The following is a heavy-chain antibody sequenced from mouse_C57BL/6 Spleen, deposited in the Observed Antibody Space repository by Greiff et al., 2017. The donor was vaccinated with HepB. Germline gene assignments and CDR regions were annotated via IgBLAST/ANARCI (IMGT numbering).Heavy chain of an antibody. CDR2: IDPSDSYT. V-gene: IGHV1-59*01. D-gene: IGHD2-1*01. J-gene: IGHJ3*01. CDR3: ARSGGNYLAWFAY. Sequence: QVQLQQPGAELVRPGTSVKLSCKASGYTFTSYWMHWVKQRPGQGLEWIGVIDPSDSYTNYNQKFKGKATLTVDTSSSTAYMQLSSLTSEDSAVYYCARSGGNYLAWFAYWGQGTLVTVSA. CDR1: GYTFTSYW.